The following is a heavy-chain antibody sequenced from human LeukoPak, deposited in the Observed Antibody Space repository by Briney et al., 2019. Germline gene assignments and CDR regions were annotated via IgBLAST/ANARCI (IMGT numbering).Heavy chain of an antibody. D-gene: IGHD5-12*01. Sequence: GASVKVSCKASGYTFTSYDINWVRQATGQGLEWMGWMNPNSGNTGYAQKFQGRVTITRNTSISTAYMELSSLRSEDTAVYYCARDSMADSGYTYYFDYWGQGTLVTVSS. CDR1: GYTFTSYD. V-gene: IGHV1-8*03. CDR2: MNPNSGNT. J-gene: IGHJ4*02. CDR3: ARDSMADSGYTYYFDY.